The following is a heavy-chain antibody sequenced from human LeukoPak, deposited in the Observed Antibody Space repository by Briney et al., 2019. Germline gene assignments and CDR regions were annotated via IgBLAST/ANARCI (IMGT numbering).Heavy chain of an antibody. Sequence: ASVKVSCKASGYTITANYIHWLRQAPGQGLEWMGWMNPKNGGTNYAPKFQGRVTMTGDTSINTAYLNMSGLTSDDSALYYCTRALAFWGQGTLVTVSS. CDR2: MNPKNGGT. V-gene: IGHV1-2*02. CDR1: GYTITANY. CDR3: TRALAF. J-gene: IGHJ4*02.